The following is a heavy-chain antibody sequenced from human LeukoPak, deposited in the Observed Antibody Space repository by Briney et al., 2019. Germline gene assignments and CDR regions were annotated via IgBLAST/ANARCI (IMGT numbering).Heavy chain of an antibody. CDR1: GYTFTSYG. Sequence: GASVKVSCKASGYTFTSYGICWVRQAPGQGLEWMGWISPYNLNTNYAQKLQGRVTVTTDTSTSTAYMELRSLRSDDTAVYYCVRDAGFGDYVIIWGQGTMVTVSS. J-gene: IGHJ3*02. CDR3: VRDAGFGDYVII. CDR2: ISPYNLNT. V-gene: IGHV1-18*01. D-gene: IGHD4-17*01.